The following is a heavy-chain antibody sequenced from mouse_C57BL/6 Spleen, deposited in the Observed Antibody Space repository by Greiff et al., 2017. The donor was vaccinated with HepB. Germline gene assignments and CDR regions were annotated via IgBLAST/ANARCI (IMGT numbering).Heavy chain of an antibody. CDR3: ASGDACFAY. CDR1: GFTFSDYG. Sequence: EVQLVESGGGLVKPGGSLKLSCAASGFTFSDYGMHWVRQAPEKGLEWVAYISSGSSTIYYADKVKGRFTISRDNAKNTLFLQMTSLRSEDTAMYYCASGDACFAYWGQGTLVTVSA. V-gene: IGHV5-17*01. CDR2: ISSGSSTI. J-gene: IGHJ3*01.